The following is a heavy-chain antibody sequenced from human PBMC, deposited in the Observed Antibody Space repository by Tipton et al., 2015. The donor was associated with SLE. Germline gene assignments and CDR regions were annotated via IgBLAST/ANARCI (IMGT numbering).Heavy chain of an antibody. CDR1: GGSISSSSYD. D-gene: IGHD2-2*01. CDR2: IYSSGGT. Sequence: TLSLTCTVSGGSISSSSYDWGWIRQPPGKGLEWIGTIYSSGGTDFHPSLKSRVTISKDTSKNQFSLTLYSVTAADTAVYYCARGGVVPGSIGDAGSLLGWFDPWGKGTLVTVSS. J-gene: IGHJ5*02. CDR3: ARGGVVPGSIGDAGSLLGWFDP. V-gene: IGHV4-39*07.